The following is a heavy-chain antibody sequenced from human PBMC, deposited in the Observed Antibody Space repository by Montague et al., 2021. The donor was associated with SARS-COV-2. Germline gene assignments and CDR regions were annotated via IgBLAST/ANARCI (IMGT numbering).Heavy chain of an antibody. J-gene: IGHJ6*02. CDR1: GGSFSGYY. Sequence: SETLSLTCAVYGGSFSGYYWSWIRQPPGKGLEWIGEINHSGSTNYNPSLQSRVTISVDTSKNQFSLELSSVTAADTAVYYCARVRAVPAAMRIFSLGRSYYGMDVWGQGTTVTVSS. V-gene: IGHV4-34*01. CDR3: ARVRAVPAAMRIFSLGRSYYGMDV. CDR2: INHSGST. D-gene: IGHD2-2*01.